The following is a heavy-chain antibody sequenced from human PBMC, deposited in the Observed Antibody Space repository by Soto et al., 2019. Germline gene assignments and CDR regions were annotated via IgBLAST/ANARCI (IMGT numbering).Heavy chain of an antibody. D-gene: IGHD5-12*01. Sequence: VAVISYDGSNKYYADSGKGRFTISRNNSKNTLYLQMNSLRAEDTAVYYCARDDGYNKMSIDYWGQGTLVTVSS. J-gene: IGHJ4*02. CDR2: ISYDGSNK. V-gene: IGHV3-30-3*01. CDR3: ARDDGYNKMSIDY.